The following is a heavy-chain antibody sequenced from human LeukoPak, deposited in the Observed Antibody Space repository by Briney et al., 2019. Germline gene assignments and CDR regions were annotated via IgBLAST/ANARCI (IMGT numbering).Heavy chain of an antibody. V-gene: IGHV3-9*01. CDR2: ISWNSGSI. D-gene: IGHD3-22*01. J-gene: IGHJ4*02. Sequence: GRSLRLSCAASGFTFDDYAVHWVRQAPGKGLEWVSGISWNSGSIGYADSVKGRFTISRDNAKNSLYLQMNSLRAEDTALYYCAKDRRNYYDSSGYPDYWGQGTLVTVSS. CDR1: GFTFDDYA. CDR3: AKDRRNYYDSSGYPDY.